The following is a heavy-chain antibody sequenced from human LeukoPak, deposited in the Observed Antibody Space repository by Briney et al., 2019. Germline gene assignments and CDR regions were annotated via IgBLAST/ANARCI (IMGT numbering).Heavy chain of an antibody. J-gene: IGHJ4*02. CDR2: IYYSGRT. V-gene: IGHV4-59*05. D-gene: IGHD2-21*02. CDR3: ARSQATAMVSDY. Sequence: SETLSLTCSVPGGSISSYYWSWIRQPPGKGLEWIGSIYYSGRTYYNPSLKIRVTIFVDTSKNQFSLKLNSVTAADTAVYYCARSQATAMVSDYWGQGTLVTVSS. CDR1: GGSISSYY.